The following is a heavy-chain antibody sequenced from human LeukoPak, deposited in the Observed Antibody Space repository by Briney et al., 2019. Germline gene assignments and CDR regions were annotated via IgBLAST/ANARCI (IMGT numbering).Heavy chain of an antibody. Sequence: NSGGSLRLSCAASGFTFSSYSMNWVRQAPGKGLEWVASISSSSSYIYYADSVKGRFTISRDNAKNSLYLQMNSLRAEDTAVYYCARDLGPHEGRELMVSAIGYWGQGTLVTVSS. CDR3: ARDLGPHEGRELMVSAIGY. D-gene: IGHD2-8*01. CDR1: GFTFSSYS. J-gene: IGHJ4*02. CDR2: ISSSSSYI. V-gene: IGHV3-21*01.